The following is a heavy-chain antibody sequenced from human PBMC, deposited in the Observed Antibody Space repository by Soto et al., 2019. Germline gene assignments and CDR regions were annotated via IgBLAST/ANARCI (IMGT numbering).Heavy chain of an antibody. CDR2: MSYDGSDT. D-gene: IGHD3-10*02. CDR1: GFILSNNG. J-gene: IGHJ4*02. V-gene: IGHV3-30*03. Sequence: QVQLVESGGGVVQPGRSLRLSGVGSGFILSNNGMHWVGQTPGRGLEWVAFMSYDGSDTFYADSVKGRFTISRDNSKNTLFLHMSNLRAEDTAMYYCTIVRVADSALDHWGQGTLVTVSS. CDR3: TIVRVADSALDH.